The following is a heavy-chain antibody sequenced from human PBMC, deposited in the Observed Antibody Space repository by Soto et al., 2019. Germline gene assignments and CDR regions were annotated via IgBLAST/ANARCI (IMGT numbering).Heavy chain of an antibody. J-gene: IGHJ6*04. CDR2: IYYSGST. CDR1: GGSISSSSYY. V-gene: IGHV4-39*07. CDR3: ARENFKDV. Sequence: SETLSLTCTVSGGSISSSSYYWGWIRQPPGKGLEWIGSIYYSGSTYYNPSLKSRVTISVDTSKNQFSLKLSSVTAGDRAVVYCARENFKDVWGKGTTVTVSS.